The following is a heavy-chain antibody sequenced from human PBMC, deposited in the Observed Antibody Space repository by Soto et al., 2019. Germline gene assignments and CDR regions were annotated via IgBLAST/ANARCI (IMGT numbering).Heavy chain of an antibody. D-gene: IGHD4-17*01. V-gene: IGHV3-33*01. CDR2: IWYDGSNK. CDR1: GFTFSSYG. J-gene: IGHJ4*02. CDR3: ARDAGRGDYGFDY. Sequence: QVQLVESGGGVVQPGRSLRLSCAASGFTFSSYGMHWVRQAPGKGLEWVAVIWYDGSNKYYVDSVKGRFTISRDNSKNTLSLQMNSLRGEDTAVYYCARDAGRGDYGFDYWGQGTLVSVSS.